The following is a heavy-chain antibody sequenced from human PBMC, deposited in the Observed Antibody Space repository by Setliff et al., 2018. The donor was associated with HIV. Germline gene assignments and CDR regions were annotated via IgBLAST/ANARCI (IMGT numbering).Heavy chain of an antibody. CDR3: ARHDFWSGHYNY. J-gene: IGHJ4*02. D-gene: IGHD3-3*01. Sequence: GSLRLSCAASGFTFSNYAMTWVRQAPGKGLEWVSAISGSGGSTYYTDAVKGRFTISRDNAKNTLYLQMNRLRAEDTAVYYCARHDFWSGHYNYWGQGTLVTVSS. CDR2: ISGSGGST. V-gene: IGHV3-23*01. CDR1: GFTFSNYA.